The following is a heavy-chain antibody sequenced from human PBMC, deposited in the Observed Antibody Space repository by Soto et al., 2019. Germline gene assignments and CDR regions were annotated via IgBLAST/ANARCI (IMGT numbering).Heavy chain of an antibody. V-gene: IGHV1-3*01. CDR1: RYRFTTYA. D-gene: IGHD1-1*01. J-gene: IGHJ4*02. CDR3: ARDPGTGAALRAYHFDY. CDR2: INAGNGDT. Sequence: SVKVSFRASRYRFTTYALHWVRQAPVQRLEWMGWINAGNGDTKYSEKFQGRDTITRDTSANTAYMELSSLRSEDTSVYYCARDPGTGAALRAYHFDYWGQGTLVTVYS.